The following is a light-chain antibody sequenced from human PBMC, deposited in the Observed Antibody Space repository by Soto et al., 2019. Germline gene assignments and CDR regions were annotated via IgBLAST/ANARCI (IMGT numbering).Light chain of an antibody. V-gene: IGKV3D-15*01. CDR2: GAS. CDR3: QQYNNWPRT. J-gene: IGKJ1*01. CDR1: QSVSSN. Sequence: EIAMTQSPATLSVSPGERATLSCRASQSVSSNLAWYQQKPGQAPRLLIYGASSRATGIPDRFSGRGSGTEFTLTISSLQSEDFAVYYCQQYNNWPRTFGQGTKVDIK.